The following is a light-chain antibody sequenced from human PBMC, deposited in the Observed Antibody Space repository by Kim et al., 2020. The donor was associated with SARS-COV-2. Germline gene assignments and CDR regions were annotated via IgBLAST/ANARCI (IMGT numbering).Light chain of an antibody. V-gene: IGKV1-39*01. CDR1: QSINNY. CDR2: GAS. J-gene: IGKJ2*01. CDR3: QQSFRTPYT. Sequence: SASVGDRVTITCRASQSINNYINWYQQIPGRAPNLLIYGASSVQSGVPSRFSGGGSGTDFTLTISSLQPEAFGTYYCQQSFRTPYTFGRGTKLEI.